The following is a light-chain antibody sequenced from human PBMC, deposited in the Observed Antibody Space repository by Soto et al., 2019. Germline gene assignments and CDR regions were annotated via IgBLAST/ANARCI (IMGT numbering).Light chain of an antibody. Sequence: DIQMTQSPSSLSASVGDRVTITCRASQTVRTYLTWYQQKPGKAPKVLIYGASSLQSGVPSRFSGTGSETDFTLTISSLQPEDFATYYCQQSYSAPETFGQGTRVEIE. CDR2: GAS. CDR1: QTVRTY. V-gene: IGKV1-39*01. J-gene: IGKJ1*01. CDR3: QQSYSAPET.